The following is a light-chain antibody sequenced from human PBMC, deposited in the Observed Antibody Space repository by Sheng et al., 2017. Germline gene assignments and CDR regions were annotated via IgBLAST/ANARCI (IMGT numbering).Light chain of an antibody. V-gene: IGKV1-9*01. CDR3: QQSYSTET. CDR1: QGINNY. CDR2: AAS. Sequence: DIQLTQSPSFLSASVGDRVTITCRASQGINNYLAWYQQKPGKAPNLLIYAASTLQSGVPSRFSGSGSGTEFTLTISSLQPEDFATYYCQQSYSTETFGPGTKVDLK. J-gene: IGKJ3*01.